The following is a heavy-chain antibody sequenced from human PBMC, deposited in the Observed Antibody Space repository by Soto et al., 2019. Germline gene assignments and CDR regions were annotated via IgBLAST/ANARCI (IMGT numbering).Heavy chain of an antibody. V-gene: IGHV3-33*01. CDR1: GFTFSSYG. D-gene: IGHD2-2*01. Sequence: GGSLRLSCAASGFTFSSYGMHWVRQAPGKGLEWVAVIWYDGSNKYYADSVKGRFTISRDKSKNTLYLQMNSLRAEDTAVYYCARCGSSTSCYEGWFDPWGQGTLVTVSS. CDR2: IWYDGSNK. CDR3: ARCGSSTSCYEGWFDP. J-gene: IGHJ5*02.